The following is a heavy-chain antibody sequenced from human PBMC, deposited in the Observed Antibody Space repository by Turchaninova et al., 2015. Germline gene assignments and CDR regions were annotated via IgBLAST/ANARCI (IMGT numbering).Heavy chain of an antibody. CDR3: ASRVVPARPEYFDY. J-gene: IGHJ4*02. CDR2: IKQGGMEK. CDR1: GFTFSSYW. V-gene: IGHV3-7*01. D-gene: IGHD2-2*01. Sequence: EVQLVESGGGLVQPGGSLRLSCAAAGFTFSSYWRSGVGRAPGKGQEWGANIKQGGMEKYYMDSWKGRLTISRDNAQNSLFLQMNILRDEDTAVYYCASRVVPARPEYFDYWGQGTLVTVSS.